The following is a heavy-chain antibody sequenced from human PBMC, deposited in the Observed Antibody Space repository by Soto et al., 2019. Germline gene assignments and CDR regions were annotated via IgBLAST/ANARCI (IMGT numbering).Heavy chain of an antibody. V-gene: IGHV4-59*01. J-gene: IGHJ3*02. Sequence: SGTLSLTCTVSGASISSYYWSWIRQPPGKGLEWIGYMFYSGSTKYNPSLTSRVTVSIDTSKNQFSLKLRSVTGADTGVYYCARVGGAPLGAFDIWGQGTMVTVSS. CDR1: GASISSYY. CDR3: ARVGGAPLGAFDI. D-gene: IGHD1-26*01. CDR2: MFYSGST.